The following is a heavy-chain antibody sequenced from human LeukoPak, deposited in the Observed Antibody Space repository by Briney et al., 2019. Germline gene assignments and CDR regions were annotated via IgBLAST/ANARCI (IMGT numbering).Heavy chain of an antibody. Sequence: GGSLRLSCAASGFTFSSYSMNWVRQPPGRGLEWVSSISSSSSDIYYADSVNGRFTNSRDNAKNSLYLQMNSLRAEDTAVYYCARWGPTGTTDYYYCGLDVWGQGTTVTVSS. J-gene: IGHJ6*02. V-gene: IGHV3-21*01. D-gene: IGHD1-1*01. CDR3: ARWGPTGTTDYYYCGLDV. CDR2: ISSSSSDI. CDR1: GFTFSSYS.